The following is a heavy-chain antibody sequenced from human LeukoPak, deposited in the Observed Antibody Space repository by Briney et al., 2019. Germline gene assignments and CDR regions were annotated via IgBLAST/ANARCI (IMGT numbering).Heavy chain of an antibody. CDR1: GFTFSAYA. V-gene: IGHV3-48*03. CDR2: ISSSGNTI. Sequence: PGGSLRLSCEASGFTFSAYAMTWVRQAPGKGLEWVSYISSSGNTISYADSVKGRFTISRDNAKNSLYLQVISLRAEDTAVYYCARGPSIAARYDAFDIWGQGTMVTVSS. J-gene: IGHJ3*02. CDR3: ARGPSIAARYDAFDI. D-gene: IGHD6-6*01.